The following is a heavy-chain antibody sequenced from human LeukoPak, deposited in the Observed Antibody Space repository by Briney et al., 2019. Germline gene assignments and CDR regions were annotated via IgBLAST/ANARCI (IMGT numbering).Heavy chain of an antibody. CDR3: AREVSGIAAAGTYYYGMDV. CDR1: GYTFTSYY. CDR2: INPSGGST. J-gene: IGHJ6*02. V-gene: IGHV1-46*01. D-gene: IGHD6-13*01. Sequence: ASVKVSCKASGYTFTSYYMHWVRQAPGQGLEWMGIINPSGGSTSYAQKFQGGVTMTRDTSTSTVYMELSSLRSEDTAVYYCAREVSGIAAAGTYYYGMDVWGQGTTVTVSS.